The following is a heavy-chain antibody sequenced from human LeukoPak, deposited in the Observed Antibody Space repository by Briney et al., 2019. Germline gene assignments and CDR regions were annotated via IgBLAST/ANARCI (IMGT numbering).Heavy chain of an antibody. D-gene: IGHD3-10*01. V-gene: IGHV4-30-4*01. CDR3: ARYYGSGSYPFDY. Sequence: SETLSLTCTVSGGSISSGAYYWSWIRQPPGKDLEWIGYIYYSGNTYYNPSLKSRVTISVDTSKNQFSLQLSSVTAADTAVYYCARYYGSGSYPFDYWGQGTLVTVSS. CDR2: IYYSGNT. CDR1: GGSISSGAYY. J-gene: IGHJ4*02.